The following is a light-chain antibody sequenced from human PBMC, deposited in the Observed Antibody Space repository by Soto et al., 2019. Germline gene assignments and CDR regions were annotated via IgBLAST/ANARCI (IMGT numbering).Light chain of an antibody. CDR2: GTS. V-gene: IGKV3-20*01. Sequence: EIVLTQSPGTLSLSPGERATLSCRASQSISGSNLAWYQHKPGQAPRLLTYGTSSRATGIPDRFSGSGSGTDFTLTISRLEPEDFALYYCQQYDTSPRTFGQGTK. CDR3: QQYDTSPRT. CDR1: QSISGSN. J-gene: IGKJ1*01.